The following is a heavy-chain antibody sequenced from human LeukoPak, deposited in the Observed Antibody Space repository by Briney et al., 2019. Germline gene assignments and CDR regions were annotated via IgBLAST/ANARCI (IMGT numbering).Heavy chain of an antibody. Sequence: SVKVSCKASGGTFSSYAISWVRQAPGQGLEWMGGIIPIFGTANYAQKFQGRVTFTADESTSTAYMELSSLRSEDTAVYYCARGNDSSGYYSDYWGQGTLVTVSS. V-gene: IGHV1-69*01. CDR1: GGTFSSYA. D-gene: IGHD3-22*01. CDR3: ARGNDSSGYYSDY. CDR2: IIPIFGTA. J-gene: IGHJ4*02.